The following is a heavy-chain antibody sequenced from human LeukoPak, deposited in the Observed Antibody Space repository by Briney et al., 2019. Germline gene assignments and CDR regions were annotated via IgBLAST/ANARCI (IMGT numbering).Heavy chain of an antibody. J-gene: IGHJ4*02. CDR2: ISGSGDST. Sequence: PGGSLRLSCAASGFTISTYAVNWVRQAPGKGLEWVSTISGSGDSTYYADSAKGRFTISRDNSMNTLYLQMNSLRADDTAVYYCASDYFLDYWGQGTLVTVSS. CDR3: ASDYFLDY. D-gene: IGHD6-25*01. CDR1: GFTISTYA. V-gene: IGHV3-23*01.